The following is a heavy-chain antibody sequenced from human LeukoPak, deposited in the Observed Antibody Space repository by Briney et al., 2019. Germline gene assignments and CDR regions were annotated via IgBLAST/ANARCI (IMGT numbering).Heavy chain of an antibody. Sequence: GGSLRLSCAASGFTFSSYSMNWVRQAPGRGLEWVSSISSSSNYIYYVDSVKGRFTISRDNAKNSLFLQMNSLRAEDTAVYFCARSKPWGYCSGGSCYPTYYYYYYTDVWGKGTTVTVSS. J-gene: IGHJ6*03. CDR1: GFTFSSYS. CDR3: ARSKPWGYCSGGSCYPTYYYYYYTDV. D-gene: IGHD2-15*01. CDR2: ISSSSNYI. V-gene: IGHV3-21*01.